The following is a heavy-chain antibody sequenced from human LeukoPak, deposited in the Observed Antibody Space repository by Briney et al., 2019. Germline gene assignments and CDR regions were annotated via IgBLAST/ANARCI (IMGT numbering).Heavy chain of an antibody. D-gene: IGHD4-17*01. V-gene: IGHV1-69*13. CDR1: GGTFSSYA. CDR3: ARGLHGDYGYFDY. Sequence: SVKVSCKASGGTFSSYAISWVRQAPGQRLEWMGGVIPMFATANYAPKFQDRVTITADESTSPAYMELGSLRSEDTAVYHCARGLHGDYGYFDYWGQGTLVTVSS. J-gene: IGHJ4*02. CDR2: VIPMFATA.